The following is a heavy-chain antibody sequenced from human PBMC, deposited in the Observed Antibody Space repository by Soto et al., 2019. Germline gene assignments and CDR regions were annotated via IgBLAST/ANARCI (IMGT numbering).Heavy chain of an antibody. D-gene: IGHD6-19*01. V-gene: IGHV3-9*01. CDR3: AKDRLYSSGWYDY. Sequence: EVQLVESGGGLVQPGRSLRLSCAASGFTFDDYAMHWVRQAPGKGPEWVSGISWNSGSIGYADSVKGRFTLSRDNAKNSLYLQMNSLRAEDTALYYCAKDRLYSSGWYDYWGQGTLVTVSS. CDR1: GFTFDDYA. J-gene: IGHJ4*02. CDR2: ISWNSGSI.